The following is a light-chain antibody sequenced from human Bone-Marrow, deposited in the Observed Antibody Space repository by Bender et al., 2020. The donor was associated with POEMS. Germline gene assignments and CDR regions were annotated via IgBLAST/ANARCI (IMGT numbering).Light chain of an antibody. Sequence: QSALTQPPSASGSPGQSVTISCTGTSSDVGGYNYVSWYQQHPGRAPKLIIYEVTKRPSGVSNRFAGSKSGNTASLTISGLQAEDEADYYCSSYTSSSTKVVFGGGTKLTVL. V-gene: IGLV2-14*01. CDR3: SSYTSSSTKVV. CDR1: SSDVGGYNY. CDR2: EVT. J-gene: IGLJ2*01.